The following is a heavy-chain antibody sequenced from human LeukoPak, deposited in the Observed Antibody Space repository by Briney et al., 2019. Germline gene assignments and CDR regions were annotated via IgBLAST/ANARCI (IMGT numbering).Heavy chain of an antibody. CDR1: GFSFSDYY. V-gene: IGHV3-11*01. CDR2: ISTTGRTI. CDR3: AKGAGSGWGELDP. J-gene: IGHJ5*02. D-gene: IGHD6-19*01. Sequence: PGGSLRLSCGASGFSFSDYYMSWVRQAPGKGLDWISHISTTGRTIYYADSVKGRFTISRDNSKNTLYLQMNSLRAEDTAVYYCAKGAGSGWGELDPWGQGTLVTVSS.